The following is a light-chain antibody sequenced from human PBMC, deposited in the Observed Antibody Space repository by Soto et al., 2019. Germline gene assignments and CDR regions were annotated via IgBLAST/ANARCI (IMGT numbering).Light chain of an antibody. Sequence: QSVLTQPPSASATPGQRVTISCSGSSSNIGSNSVYWFQQLPGTAPKLLIYRNNQRPSGVPDRFSGSKSGTSVSLAIRGLRSEDEAEYYCAAWDDSLSGPVFGGGTKVTVL. CDR1: SSNIGSNS. CDR2: RNN. V-gene: IGLV1-47*01. CDR3: AAWDDSLSGPV. J-gene: IGLJ3*02.